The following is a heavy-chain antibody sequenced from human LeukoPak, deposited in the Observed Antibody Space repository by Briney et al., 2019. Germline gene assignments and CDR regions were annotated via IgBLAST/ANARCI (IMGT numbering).Heavy chain of an antibody. CDR3: ARKPAAIGYYYYMDV. D-gene: IGHD2-2*02. J-gene: IGHJ6*03. CDR2: IKQDGSEI. Sequence: PRRSPRPSPAPSGVTSSGYWTSSGSRAPRRRVQRGVNIKQDGSEIYYVDSVKGRVTNSRDNDKNSLYLQMNSLRAEDTAVYYCARKPAAIGYYYYMDVWGKGTTVTVSS. CDR1: GVTSSGYW. V-gene: IGHV3-7*01.